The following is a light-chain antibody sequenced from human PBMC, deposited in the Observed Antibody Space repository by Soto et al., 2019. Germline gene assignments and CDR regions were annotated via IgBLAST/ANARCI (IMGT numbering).Light chain of an antibody. CDR2: GAS. CDR1: QSVSSTY. Sequence: IVLSQSPGTLSLSPGERATLSCRASQSVSSTYLAWYQQKSGQTARLLIYGASSRATGIPDRFSGSGSGTDFTLTISRLEPEDSAVYYCQHYRSSLWTFGQGTKVEIK. CDR3: QHYRSSLWT. V-gene: IGKV3-20*01. J-gene: IGKJ1*01.